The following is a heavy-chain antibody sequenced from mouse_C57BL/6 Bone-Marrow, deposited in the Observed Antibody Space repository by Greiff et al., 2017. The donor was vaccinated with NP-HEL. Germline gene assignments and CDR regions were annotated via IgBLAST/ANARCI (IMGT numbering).Heavy chain of an antibody. CDR2: ISSGSSTI. D-gene: IGHD1-1*01. Sequence: DVMLVESGGGLVKPGGSLKLSCAASGFTFSDYGMHWVRQAPEKGLEWVAYISSGSSTIYYADTVKGRFTISRDNAKNTLFLQMTSLRSEDTAMYYCATRYGSSHWYFDVWGTGTTVTVSS. CDR3: ATRYGSSHWYFDV. CDR1: GFTFSDYG. J-gene: IGHJ1*03. V-gene: IGHV5-17*01.